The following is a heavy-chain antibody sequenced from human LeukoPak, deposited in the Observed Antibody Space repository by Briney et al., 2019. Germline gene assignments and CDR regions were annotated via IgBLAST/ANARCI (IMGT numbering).Heavy chain of an antibody. J-gene: IGHJ4*02. Sequence: SGTLSLTCAVYGGSFSGYYWSWIRQPPGKGLEWIGEINHSGSTHYNPSLKSRLTIPVDTSKNQFSLKLSSVTAADTAVYYCASWAPYYFDYWGQGTLVTVFS. V-gene: IGHV4-34*01. D-gene: IGHD3-16*01. CDR1: GGSFSGYY. CDR3: ASWAPYYFDY. CDR2: INHSGST.